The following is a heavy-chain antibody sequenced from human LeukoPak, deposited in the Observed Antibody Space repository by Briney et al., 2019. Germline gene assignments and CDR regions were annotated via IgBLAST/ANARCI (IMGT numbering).Heavy chain of an antibody. CDR2: ITGSGAFT. D-gene: IGHD6-19*01. Sequence: GGSLRLSCAASGFTFIKYSMTWVRQAPGKGLEWVSAITGSGAFTDYADSVKGRFTISRDNSKNSLYLQMNSLGAEDTALYYCAKDIHIGHGSGWPESWGQGTLVTVSS. J-gene: IGHJ5*02. CDR1: GFTFIKYS. V-gene: IGHV3-23*01. CDR3: AKDIHIGHGSGWPES.